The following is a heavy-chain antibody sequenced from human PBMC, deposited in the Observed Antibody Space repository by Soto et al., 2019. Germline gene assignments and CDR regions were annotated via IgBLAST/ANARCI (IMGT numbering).Heavy chain of an antibody. D-gene: IGHD6-13*01. V-gene: IGHV1-69*12. CDR3: ARDAAAASSIREDPFDI. J-gene: IGHJ3*02. CDR1: GDTFSNYA. CDR2: IVPNFSTT. Sequence: QVQLVQSGAEVKKPGSSVKVACKVSGDTFSNYAINWVRHAPGQGLEWMGAIVPNFSTTNYAQKFQGRVTIAADQSTITAYREMNSLRSDAAATYYGARDAAAASSIREDPFDIWGQGTMVTVSS.